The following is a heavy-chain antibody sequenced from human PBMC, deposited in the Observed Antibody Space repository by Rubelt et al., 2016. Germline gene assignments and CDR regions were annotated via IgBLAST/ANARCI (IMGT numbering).Heavy chain of an antibody. CDR1: GGSFSIYY. V-gene: IGHV4-34*01. D-gene: IGHD2-21*01. Sequence: QVQLQQWGAGLLKPSETLSLTCAVYGGSFSIYYRSWIRQPPGQGMEWLGEINHSGSNNYNPSLNRRVTIAVDTSKNTFSLRLISVTAADTAVDDCASSRFSDLFRAFDIWGQGTMVTVSS. CDR3: ASSRFSDLFRAFDI. J-gene: IGHJ3*02. CDR2: INHSGSN.